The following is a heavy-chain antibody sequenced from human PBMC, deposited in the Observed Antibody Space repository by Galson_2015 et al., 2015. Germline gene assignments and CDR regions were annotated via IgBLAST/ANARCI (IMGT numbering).Heavy chain of an antibody. CDR3: AKEGGGSYSDFDY. Sequence: SLRLSCAASGFTFTTYAMSWVRQAPGKGLEWVSGISGSGGRTYYADSVKGRFTISRDNSKNTLYLQMNSLRAEDTAVYYCAKEGGGSYSDFDYSGQGTLVTVSS. CDR1: GFTFTTYA. D-gene: IGHD1-26*01. J-gene: IGHJ4*02. V-gene: IGHV3-23*01. CDR2: ISGSGGRT.